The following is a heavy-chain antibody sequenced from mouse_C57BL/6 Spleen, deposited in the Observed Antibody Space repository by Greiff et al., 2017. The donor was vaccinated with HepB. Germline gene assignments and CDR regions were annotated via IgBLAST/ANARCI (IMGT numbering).Heavy chain of an antibody. CDR2: IRSKSSNYAT. J-gene: IGHJ1*03. CDR1: GFTFNTYA. V-gene: IGHV10-3*01. Sequence: EVQVVESGGGLVQPKGSLKLSCAASGFTFNTYAMHWVRQAPGKGLEWVARIRSKSSNYATYYADSVKDRFTISRDDSQSMLYLQMNNLKTEDTAMYYCVREVYYGSKDGYFDVWGTGTTVTVSS. CDR3: VREVYYGSKDGYFDV. D-gene: IGHD1-1*01.